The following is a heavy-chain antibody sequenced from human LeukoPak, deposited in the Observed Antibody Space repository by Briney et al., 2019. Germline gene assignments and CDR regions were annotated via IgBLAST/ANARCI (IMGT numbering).Heavy chain of an antibody. V-gene: IGHV3-23*01. J-gene: IGHJ4*02. CDR1: GFTFSSYA. CDR2: ISGSGGST. CDR3: AKDRGLIAVAGQGDLFDY. Sequence: PGGSLRLSCAASGFTFSSYAMSWVRQAPGKGLEWVSAISGSGGSTYYADSVKGRFTISRDNSENTLYLQMNSLRAEDTAVYCCAKDRGLIAVAGQGDLFDYWGQGTLVTVSS. D-gene: IGHD6-19*01.